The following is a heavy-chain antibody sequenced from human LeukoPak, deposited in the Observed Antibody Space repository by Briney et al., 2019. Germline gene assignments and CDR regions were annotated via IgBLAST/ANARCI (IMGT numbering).Heavy chain of an antibody. Sequence: GGSLRLSCAASGFTVSSNYMSWVRQAPEKGLEWVSIIYSGGNTYYADSVKGRFTVSRDGSKNTLSLQMNSLRAEDTAVYYCVSHSDSLTSYSFDYWGRGTLVTVSS. J-gene: IGHJ4*02. V-gene: IGHV3-53*01. D-gene: IGHD3-9*01. CDR1: GFTVSSNY. CDR2: IYSGGNT. CDR3: VSHSDSLTSYSFDY.